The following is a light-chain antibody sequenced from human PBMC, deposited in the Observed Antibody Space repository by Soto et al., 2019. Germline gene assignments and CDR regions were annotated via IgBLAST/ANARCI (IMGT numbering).Light chain of an antibody. J-gene: IGLJ7*01. CDR2: LESSGSY. CDR1: SGHSSYI. CDR3: QTWDCNTRV. Sequence: QPVLTQSSSASASLGSSVKLTCTLSSGHSSYIIASHQQQPGKAPRYLMKLESSGSYNKGSGVPDRFSGSSSGADRYLTISNLQFEDEADYYCQTWDCNTRVFGGGTQLTVL. V-gene: IGLV4-60*02.